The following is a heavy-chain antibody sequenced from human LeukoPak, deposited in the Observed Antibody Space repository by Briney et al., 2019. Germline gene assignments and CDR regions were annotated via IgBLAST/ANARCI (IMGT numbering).Heavy chain of an antibody. CDR2: ISAYNGNT. Sequence: VASVKVSCKASGYTFTSYGISWVRQAPGQGLEWMGWISAYNGNTNYAQKLQGRVTMTTDTSTSTAYMELRSLRSDDTAVYYCARDPLRFLDGVYGMDVWGQGTTVTVSS. CDR1: GYTFTSYG. CDR3: ARDPLRFLDGVYGMDV. V-gene: IGHV1-18*01. J-gene: IGHJ6*02. D-gene: IGHD3-3*01.